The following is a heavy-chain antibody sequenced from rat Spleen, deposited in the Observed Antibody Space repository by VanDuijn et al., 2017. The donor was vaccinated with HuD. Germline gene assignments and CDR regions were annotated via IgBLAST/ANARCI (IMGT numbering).Heavy chain of an antibody. J-gene: IGHJ2*01. CDR2: ISSGGSNT. CDR1: GFTLSDHY. V-gene: IGHV5-25*01. D-gene: IGHD1-5*01. CDR3: TRLRYNPFDY. Sequence: EVQLVESDGGLVQPGRSLKLSCAASGFTLSDHYMAWVRQAPTKGLEWVASISSGGSNTFYPDSVKGRFTISRDNANSTLYLQMDSLRSEDTATYYCTRLRYNPFDYWGQGVMVTVSS.